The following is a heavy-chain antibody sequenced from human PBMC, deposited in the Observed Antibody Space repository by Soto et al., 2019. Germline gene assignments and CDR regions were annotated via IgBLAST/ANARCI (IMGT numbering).Heavy chain of an antibody. D-gene: IGHD3-10*01. Sequence: QVQLVESGGGVVQPGRSLRLSCAASGFTFSSYGMHWVRQAPGKGLEWVAVIWYDGSNKYYADSVTGRFTISRDNSKNTLYLQMNSLRAEDTAVYSGARDYYGSGSYYNVFRGVDYWGQGTLVTVSS. CDR3: ARDYYGSGSYYNVFRGVDY. V-gene: IGHV3-33*01. J-gene: IGHJ4*02. CDR1: GFTFSSYG. CDR2: IWYDGSNK.